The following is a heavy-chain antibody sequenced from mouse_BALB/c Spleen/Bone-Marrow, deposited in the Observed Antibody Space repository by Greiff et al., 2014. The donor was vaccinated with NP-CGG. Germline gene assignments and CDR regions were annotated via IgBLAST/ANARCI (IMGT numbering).Heavy chain of an antibody. CDR3: ARLGDYSYFDY. CDR2: ISDSGGSS. Sequence: EVQRVESGGALVQPGGSLKLSCATSGFSFSDYYVYWVRQTPEKRLEWVAYISDSGGSSYYPDTVKGRFTISRDNAKNTLYLQMSRLKSEDTAMYYCARLGDYSYFDYWGQGTTLTVSS. D-gene: IGHD1-1*01. J-gene: IGHJ2*01. CDR1: GFSFSDYY. V-gene: IGHV5-12*02.